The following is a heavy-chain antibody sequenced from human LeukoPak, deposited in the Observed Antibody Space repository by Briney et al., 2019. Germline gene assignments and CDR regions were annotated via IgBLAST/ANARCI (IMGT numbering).Heavy chain of an antibody. CDR2: ILPIFGTA. CDR1: GGTFSSYD. D-gene: IGHD1-26*01. V-gene: IGHV1-69*13. J-gene: IGHJ3*01. Sequence: SVKVSCKVSGGTFSSYDINWVRQAPGQGLEWMGGILPIFGTAKYTQKFQGRVTITADESTSSVYMDLSSLMSGDTAVYYCARARGSFPDAFDFWGQGTMVIVSS. CDR3: ARARGSFPDAFDF.